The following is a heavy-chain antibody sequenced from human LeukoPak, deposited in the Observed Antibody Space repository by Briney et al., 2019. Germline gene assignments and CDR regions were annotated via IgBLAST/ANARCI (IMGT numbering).Heavy chain of an antibody. CDR3: ARDGAGMDV. CDR1: GFTFSSYG. Sequence: PGGSLRLSCAASGFTFSSYGMHWVRQAPGKGLEWVSVIYSGGSTYYADSVKGRFTISRDNSKNTLYLQMNSLRAEDTAVYYCARDGAGMDVWGQGTTVTVSS. V-gene: IGHV3-66*01. D-gene: IGHD3-10*01. J-gene: IGHJ6*02. CDR2: IYSGGST.